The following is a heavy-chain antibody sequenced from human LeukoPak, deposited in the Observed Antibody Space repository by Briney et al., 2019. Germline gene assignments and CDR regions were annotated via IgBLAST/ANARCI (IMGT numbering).Heavy chain of an antibody. CDR1: GYTFTGYY. V-gene: IGHV1-2*02. J-gene: IGHJ4*02. D-gene: IGHD3-10*01. Sequence: ASVKVSCKASGYTFTGYYMHWVRQAPGQGLEWMGWINPNSGGTNYAQKFQGRVTMTRDTSISTAYMELSRLRSDDTAVYYCASLRITMVRGVIALDYWGQGTLVTVSS. CDR2: INPNSGGT. CDR3: ASLRITMVRGVIALDY.